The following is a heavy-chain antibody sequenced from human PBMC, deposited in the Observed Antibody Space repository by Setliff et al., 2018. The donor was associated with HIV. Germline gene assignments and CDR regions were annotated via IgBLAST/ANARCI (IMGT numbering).Heavy chain of an antibody. CDR3: ARDQGIAAAGTTPSYYYYYYMDV. CDR1: GGTFSSYA. D-gene: IGHD6-13*01. J-gene: IGHJ6*03. CDR2: IIPIFGTA. V-gene: IGHV1-69*13. Sequence: SVKVSCKASGGTFSSYAISWVRQAPGQGLEWMGGIIPIFGTANYAQKFQGRVAITADESTSTAYMELSSLRSEDTAVYYCARDQGIAAAGTTPSYYYYYYMDVWGKGTTVTVSS.